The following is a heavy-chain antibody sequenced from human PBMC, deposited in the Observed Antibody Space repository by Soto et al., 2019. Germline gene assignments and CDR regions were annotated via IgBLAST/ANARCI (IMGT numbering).Heavy chain of an antibody. CDR3: ARYSSSSGVDYYYGMDV. CDR2: IYYSGST. J-gene: IGHJ6*02. D-gene: IGHD6-6*01. CDR1: GGSISSGGYY. Sequence: QVQLQESGPGLVKPSQTLSLTCTVSGGSISSGGYYWSWIRQHPGKGLEWIGYIYYSGSTYYNPSLKSRVTISVDTSKNQFSLKLSCVTAADTAVYYCARYSSSSGVDYYYGMDVWGQGTTVTVSS. V-gene: IGHV4-31*03.